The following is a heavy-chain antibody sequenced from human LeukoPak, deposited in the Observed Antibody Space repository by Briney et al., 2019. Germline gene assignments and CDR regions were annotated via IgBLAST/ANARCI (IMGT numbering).Heavy chain of an antibody. Sequence: GGSLRLSCTASGFTFGDYVMSWFRQAPGKGLEWVGFIKSKTYGGSTEYAASVKGRFTISRDDSKGIAFLQMNSLTTEDTAVYYCSRGGRRDYDSSSYYSYFGFWGQGTLVTVSS. D-gene: IGHD3-22*01. CDR3: SRGGRRDYDSSSYYSYFGF. CDR1: GFTFGDYV. V-gene: IGHV3-49*03. J-gene: IGHJ4*02. CDR2: IKSKTYGGST.